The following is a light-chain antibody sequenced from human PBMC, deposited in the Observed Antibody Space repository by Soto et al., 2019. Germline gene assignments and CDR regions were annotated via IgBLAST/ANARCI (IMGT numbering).Light chain of an antibody. V-gene: IGKV3-20*01. CDR2: DAS. CDR1: QSISSN. J-gene: IGKJ1*01. Sequence: LTLSQVTLSVSPGERATLSCRASQSISSNLAWYQQKPGQAPRLLNYDASNRATGIPDRFSGSGSGTDFTLTISRLEPEDFAVYYCQQYGSSGTFGQGTKVDIK. CDR3: QQYGSSGT.